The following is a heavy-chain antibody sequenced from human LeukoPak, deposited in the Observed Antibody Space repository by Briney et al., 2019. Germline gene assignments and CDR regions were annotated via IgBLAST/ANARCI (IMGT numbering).Heavy chain of an antibody. V-gene: IGHV4-39*07. CDR3: ARYLDYGGNSRVFQH. CDR2: INYSGST. Sequence: PSETLSLTCTVSGDSISSSSYYWDWIRQPPGKGLEWIGSINYSGSTYYNPSLKSRVTISVDTSKNQFSLKLSSVTAADTAVYYCARYLDYGGNSRVFQHWGQGTLVTVSS. J-gene: IGHJ1*01. CDR1: GDSISSSSYY. D-gene: IGHD4-23*01.